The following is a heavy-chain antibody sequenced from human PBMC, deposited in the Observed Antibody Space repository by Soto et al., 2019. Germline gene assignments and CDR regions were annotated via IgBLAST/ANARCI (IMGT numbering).Heavy chain of an antibody. J-gene: IGHJ4*02. D-gene: IGHD6-13*01. V-gene: IGHV1-46*01. Sequence: QVQLVQSGAEVKKPGASVKVSCRTSGYTFTHYYIHWVRQAPGQGLEGVGIINPASGSTNYAHEFQGRVAVTMDKSTTPVYMALSGPRAEVTAIFFGARDLAAGDHWGQGTLVTVSS. CDR3: ARDLAAGDH. CDR1: GYTFTHYY. CDR2: INPASGST.